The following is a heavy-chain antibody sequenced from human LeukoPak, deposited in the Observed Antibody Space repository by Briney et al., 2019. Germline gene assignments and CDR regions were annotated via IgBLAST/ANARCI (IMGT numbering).Heavy chain of an antibody. V-gene: IGHV1-8*01. CDR1: GYAFTSYD. CDR3: ASELRHQDY. D-gene: IGHD2-15*01. Sequence: GASVKVSCKASGYAFTSYDINWVRRATGQGLEWMGYMNPNSGNTGSAQKFQGRVTMTRNTSISTAYMELSGLRSEDTAVYYCASELRHQDYWGQGTLVTVSS. CDR2: MNPNSGNT. J-gene: IGHJ4*02.